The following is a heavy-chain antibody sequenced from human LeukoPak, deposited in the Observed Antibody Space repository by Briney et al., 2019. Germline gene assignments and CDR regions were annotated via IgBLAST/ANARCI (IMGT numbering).Heavy chain of an antibody. CDR3: TSRGDNWGPFGF. J-gene: IGHJ4*02. Sequence: GGSLRLSCAASGFTVNTNYMSWVRQTPGKGLEWVSTINGGGDHIEYADSVRGRFTISRDNSKNTMYLQINSLRAEDTAIYYCTSRGDNWGPFGFWGQGALVTVSS. CDR1: GFTVNTNY. CDR2: INGGGDHI. V-gene: IGHV3-23*01. D-gene: IGHD7-27*01.